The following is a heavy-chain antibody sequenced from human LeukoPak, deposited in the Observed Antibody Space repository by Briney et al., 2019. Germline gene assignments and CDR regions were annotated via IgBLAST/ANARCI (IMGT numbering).Heavy chain of an antibody. CDR3: ARGPSITMVRGGQWYYYMDV. Sequence: ASVKVSCEASGYTFTRYYMHWVRQAPGQGLEWMGIINPSGGSTNYAQKFQGRVTMTRDTSTNTVYMELGSLRSEDTAVYYCARGPSITMVRGGQWYYYMDVWGKGTTVTISS. V-gene: IGHV1-46*01. CDR2: INPSGGST. J-gene: IGHJ6*03. D-gene: IGHD3-10*01. CDR1: GYTFTRYY.